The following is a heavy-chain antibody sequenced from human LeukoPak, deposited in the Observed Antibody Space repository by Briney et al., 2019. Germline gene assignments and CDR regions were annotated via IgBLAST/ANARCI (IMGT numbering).Heavy chain of an antibody. Sequence: PGGSLRLSCAASGFTFTSYGISWVRQAPGQGLEWMGWISAYNGNTNYAQNLQDRVFMNTDTSTTTAYMELRSLRSDDTAVYYCARYPLSYSGNWHYYFDYWGQGTLVTVSS. CDR1: GFTFTSYG. V-gene: IGHV1-18*04. J-gene: IGHJ4*02. CDR3: ARYPLSYSGNWHYYFDY. CDR2: ISAYNGNT. D-gene: IGHD6-13*01.